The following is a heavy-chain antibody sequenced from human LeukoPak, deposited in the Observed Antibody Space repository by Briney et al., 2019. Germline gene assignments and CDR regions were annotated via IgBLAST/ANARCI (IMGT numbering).Heavy chain of an antibody. CDR3: ARHGYQYQLLCWFDP. V-gene: IGHV4-31*03. J-gene: IGHJ5*02. CDR2: IYCSGST. D-gene: IGHD2-2*01. Sequence: NPSETLSLTCTVSGGSISSGGYYWSWIRQHPGTGLEWIGYIYCSGSTYYNPSLKSRVTISVDTSKNQFSLKLSSVTAADTAVYYCARHGYQYQLLCWFDPWGQGTLVTVSS. CDR1: GGSISSGGYY.